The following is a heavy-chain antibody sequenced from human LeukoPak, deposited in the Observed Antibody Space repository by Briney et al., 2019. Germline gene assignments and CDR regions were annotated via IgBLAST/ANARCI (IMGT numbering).Heavy chain of an antibody. J-gene: IGHJ4*02. D-gene: IGHD2-2*01. Sequence: GGSLRLSCAASGFTFSSYAMSWVRQAPGKGLEWVSAISGSGGSTYYADSVKGRFTISRDNSKNTLYLQMNSLSPDDTAVYYCAKGSRSSRNCYQCYFDNWGQGALVTVSS. CDR2: ISGSGGST. V-gene: IGHV3-23*01. CDR1: GFTFSSYA. CDR3: AKGSRSSRNCYQCYFDN.